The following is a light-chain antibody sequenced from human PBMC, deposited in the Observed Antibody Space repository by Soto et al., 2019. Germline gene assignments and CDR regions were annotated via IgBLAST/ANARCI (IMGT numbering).Light chain of an antibody. CDR2: DVS. Sequence: QSALTQPRSLSGSPGQSVTISCTGTSSDVGGYNYVSWYQQHPGKAPKLMIYDVSKRPSGVPDRFSGSKSGNTASLTISGLQAEDEADYHCCSYAGSDTVFGGGTKLTVL. V-gene: IGLV2-11*01. CDR1: SSDVGGYNY. J-gene: IGLJ3*02. CDR3: CSYAGSDTV.